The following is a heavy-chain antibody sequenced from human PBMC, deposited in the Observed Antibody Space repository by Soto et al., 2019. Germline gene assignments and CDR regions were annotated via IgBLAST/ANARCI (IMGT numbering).Heavy chain of an antibody. V-gene: IGHV1-3*01. CDR3: PRGIATGQLDP. D-gene: IGHD2-15*01. CDR1: GYTFTRYT. CDR2: INPDNGNT. J-gene: IGHJ5*02. Sequence: QVQLVQSGAEVKKPGASVKISCKASGYTFTRYTMNWVRQAPGQRLERMGWINPDNGNTKSSQKFQDKVITTRDTSATTAYMDLSSLRSKDRAVYYRPRGIATGQLDPWGQGTLVTVSS.